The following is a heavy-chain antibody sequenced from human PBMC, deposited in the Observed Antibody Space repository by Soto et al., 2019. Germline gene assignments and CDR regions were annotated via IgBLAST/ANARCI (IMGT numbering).Heavy chain of an antibody. Sequence: ASVKVSCKASGGTFSSYAISWVRQAPGQGLEWMGGIIPIFGTANYAQKFQGRVTITADESTSTAYMELSSLRSEDTAVYYCARDPGGAAAGTLGPWGQGTLVTVSS. CDR2: IIPIFGTA. V-gene: IGHV1-69*01. CDR1: GGTFSSYA. D-gene: IGHD6-13*01. CDR3: ARDPGGAAAGTLGP. J-gene: IGHJ5*02.